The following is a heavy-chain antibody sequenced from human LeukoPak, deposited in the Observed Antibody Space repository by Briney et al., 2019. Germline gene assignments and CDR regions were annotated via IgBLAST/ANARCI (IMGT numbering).Heavy chain of an antibody. Sequence: GGSLRLSCAASGVTFSSYEMNWVRQAPGKGLEWASYICSSGSIIYSADSVKGRFTTSRDNAKNSLYLQMNSLRAEDTAVYYCARAIDYWGQGKLVTVSS. J-gene: IGHJ4*02. CDR1: GVTFSSYE. CDR3: ARAIDY. V-gene: IGHV3-48*03. CDR2: ICSSGSII.